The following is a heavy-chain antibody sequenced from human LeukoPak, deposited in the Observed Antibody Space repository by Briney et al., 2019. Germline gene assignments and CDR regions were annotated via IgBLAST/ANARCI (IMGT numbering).Heavy chain of an antibody. V-gene: IGHV3-7*01. CDR1: GFTFSSYW. D-gene: IGHD3-3*01. CDR2: IKQDGSEK. CDR3: ARYYDFWSGYYTGYYYGMDV. Sequence: PGGSLRLSCAASGFTFSSYWMSWVRQAPGKGLEWVANIKQDGSEKYYVDSVKGRFTISRDNAKNSPYLQMNSLRAEDTAVYYCARYYDFWSGYYTGYYYGMDVWGQGTTVTVSS. J-gene: IGHJ6*02.